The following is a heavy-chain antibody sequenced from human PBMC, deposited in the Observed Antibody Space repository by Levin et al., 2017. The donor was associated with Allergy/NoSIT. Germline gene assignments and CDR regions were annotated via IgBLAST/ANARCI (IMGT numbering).Heavy chain of an antibody. CDR3: AHKGYNWKLWVFFDY. CDR2: IYWDDDK. J-gene: IGHJ4*02. Sequence: SGPTLVKPTQTLTLTCTFSGFSLSTSGVGVGWIRQPPGKALEWLALIYWDDDKRYSPSLKSRLTITKDTSKNQVVLTMTNMDPVDTATYYCAHKGYNWKLWVFFDYWGQGTLVTVSS. CDR1: GFSLSTSGVG. V-gene: IGHV2-5*02. D-gene: IGHD1-20*01.